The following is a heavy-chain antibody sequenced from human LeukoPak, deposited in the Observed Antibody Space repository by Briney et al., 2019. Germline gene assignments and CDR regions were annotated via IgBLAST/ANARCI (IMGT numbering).Heavy chain of an antibody. CDR2: IRRTGSTR. Sequence: GGSLRLSCAASGFTFSSYSMNWVRQAPGKGLEWVAFIRRTGSTRYYADSVKGRFTISRDDAKNSLYLQMNSLRAEDTAVYYCASDWGYNNYQEGSFDYWGQGTLVTVSS. D-gene: IGHD4-11*01. V-gene: IGHV3-48*04. CDR3: ASDWGYNNYQEGSFDY. CDR1: GFTFSSYS. J-gene: IGHJ4*02.